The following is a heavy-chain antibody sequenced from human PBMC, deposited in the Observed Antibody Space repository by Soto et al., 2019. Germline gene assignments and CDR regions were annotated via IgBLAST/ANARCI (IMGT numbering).Heavy chain of an antibody. CDR3: ARGSSFRGDFDV. Sequence: SETLSLTCGVSGGSVISSSWWTWVRQSPTKGLEWIGEIYHAGSPNYNPSFQSRISISLDKSKNSFSLRLTSVTAADAAIYYCARGSSFRGDFDVWGQGTTVTV. CDR2: IYHAGSP. CDR1: GGSVISSSW. D-gene: IGHD2-21*01. J-gene: IGHJ3*01. V-gene: IGHV4-4*02.